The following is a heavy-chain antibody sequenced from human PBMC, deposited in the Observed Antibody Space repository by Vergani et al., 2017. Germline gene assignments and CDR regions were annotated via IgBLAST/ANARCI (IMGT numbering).Heavy chain of an antibody. CDR3: ARLSYDTTPYLQGGYDF. J-gene: IGHJ4*02. Sequence: EVQLLESGGGLVQPGGSLRLSCTASGFTFGDYAVNWVRQAPGKGLEWVSAISARYPSTYYADSVKGRFTISRDNSKNMLYLQMNSLRAEDTAVYYCARLSYDTTPYLQGGYDFWGQGTLVSVSS. CDR2: ISARYPST. CDR1: GFTFGDYA. V-gene: IGHV3-23*01. D-gene: IGHD3-22*01.